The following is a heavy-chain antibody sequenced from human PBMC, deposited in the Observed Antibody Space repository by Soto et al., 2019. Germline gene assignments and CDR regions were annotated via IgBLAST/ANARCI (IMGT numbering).Heavy chain of an antibody. J-gene: IGHJ4*02. D-gene: IGHD4-17*01. CDR2: IYSGGST. CDR1: GFTVSSNY. V-gene: IGHV3-53*04. Sequence: EVQLVESGGGLVQPGGSLRLSCAASGFTVSSNYMSWVRQAPGKGLEWVSVIYSGGSTYYADSVKGRFTISRHNSKNTLYLQMNSLRAEDTAVYYCARAHTTGDTPEGYWGQGTLVTVSS. CDR3: ARAHTTGDTPEGY.